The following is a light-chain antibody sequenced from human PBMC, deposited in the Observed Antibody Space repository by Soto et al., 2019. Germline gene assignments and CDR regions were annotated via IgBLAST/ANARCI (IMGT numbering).Light chain of an antibody. J-gene: IGKJ5*01. V-gene: IGKV3-15*01. CDR3: QQYNNWPPWIA. CDR1: QSVSSN. CDR2: GAS. Sequence: EIVMTQSPATLSVSPGERATLSCRASQSVSSNLAWYQQKPGQAPRLLIYGASNRATGIPARFSSSGSGTEFTLTISSLQSEDFAVYYCQQYNNWPPWIAFGQGTRLEIK.